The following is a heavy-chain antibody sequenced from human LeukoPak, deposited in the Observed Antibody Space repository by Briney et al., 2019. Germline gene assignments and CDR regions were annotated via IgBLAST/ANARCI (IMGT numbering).Heavy chain of an antibody. CDR1: GGYISSYY. D-gene: IGHD2-8*01. J-gene: IGHJ4*02. Sequence: PSETLSLTCTVSGGYISSYYWSWIRQPPGKGLEWIGYIYYSGSTNYNPSLKSRVTISVDTSKNQFSLKLSSVTAADTAVYYCARVRMVYAPNFDYWGQGTLVTVSS. CDR3: ARVRMVYAPNFDY. CDR2: IYYSGST. V-gene: IGHV4-59*12.